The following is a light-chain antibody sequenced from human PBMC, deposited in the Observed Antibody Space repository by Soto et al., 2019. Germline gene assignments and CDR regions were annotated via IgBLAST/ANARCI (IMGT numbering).Light chain of an antibody. V-gene: IGKV1-5*01. Sequence: DIQMTQSPASLSASVGDRVTMTCRASQSISSYLNWYQQKPGKAPKLLIYDASSLESGVPSRFSGSGSGTEFTLTISSLQPDDFATYYCQQYNSYSRTFGQGTRLEIK. CDR2: DAS. CDR3: QQYNSYSRT. CDR1: QSISSY. J-gene: IGKJ5*01.